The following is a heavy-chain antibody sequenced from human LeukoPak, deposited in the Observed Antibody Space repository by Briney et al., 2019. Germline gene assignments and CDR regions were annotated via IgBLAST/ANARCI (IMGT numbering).Heavy chain of an antibody. Sequence: GGSLRLSCAASGFTLSSNYMTWVRQAPGKGLEWVSVLYSGGSTYYADSVKGRFTISRDNSKNTLYLQMNSLRAEDTAVYYCARAPRMVYFDYWGQGTLVTVSS. D-gene: IGHD2-15*01. CDR3: ARAPRMVYFDY. J-gene: IGHJ4*02. V-gene: IGHV3-53*01. CDR1: GFTLSSNY. CDR2: LYSGGST.